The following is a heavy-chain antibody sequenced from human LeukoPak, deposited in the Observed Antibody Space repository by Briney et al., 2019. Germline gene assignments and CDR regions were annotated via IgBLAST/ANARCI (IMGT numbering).Heavy chain of an antibody. Sequence: GESLRLSCAASGFTFNNHWMHWVRQVPGKGLVWVSRISKDGSNKFYADSVRGRFTISRDNAKNTLYLQMNSLGVEDTAVYYCARDLHWGASDYWGQGSLVTVSS. CDR3: ARDLHWGASDY. CDR2: ISKDGSNK. D-gene: IGHD1-26*01. V-gene: IGHV3-74*01. CDR1: GFTFNNHW. J-gene: IGHJ4*02.